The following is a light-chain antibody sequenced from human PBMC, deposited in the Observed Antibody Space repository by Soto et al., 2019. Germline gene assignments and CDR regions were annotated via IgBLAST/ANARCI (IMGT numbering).Light chain of an antibody. Sequence: DIPLTQSPSSLSPSVGDRITLSCRASQSISRNLNWYQQMPGKAPSLLIYAARDLQSGVPGRFSGSGSGTEFNLTISSLQPEDLATYYCLQSHSTPYTFGQGTKLEI. CDR3: LQSHSTPYT. CDR2: AAR. CDR1: QSISRN. J-gene: IGKJ2*01. V-gene: IGKV1-39*01.